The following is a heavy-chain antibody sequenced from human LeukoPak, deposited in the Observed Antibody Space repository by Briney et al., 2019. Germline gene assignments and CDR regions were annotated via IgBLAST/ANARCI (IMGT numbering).Heavy chain of an antibody. V-gene: IGHV3-23*01. D-gene: IGHD3-9*01. CDR2: ISGSGVST. CDR1: GFTFDNYA. CDR3: AKSGSVLRYFDRLDY. J-gene: IGHJ4*02. Sequence: GGSLRLSCAASGFTFDNYAMSWVRQAPGKGLEWVSAISGSGVSTYYADSVRGRFTTSRDNSKNTLYLQMNSLRAEDTAVYYCAKSGSVLRYFDRLDYWGQGTLVTVSS.